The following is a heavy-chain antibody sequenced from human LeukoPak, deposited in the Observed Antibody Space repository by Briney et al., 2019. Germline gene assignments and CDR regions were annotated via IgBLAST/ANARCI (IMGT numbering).Heavy chain of an antibody. J-gene: IGHJ4*02. V-gene: IGHV3-48*01. CDR2: ISDGSSTI. Sequence: GGSLRLSCAASGFTFSNYNLNWVRQAPGKGLEWVSYISDGSSTIYYADSVRGRFAISRDNAKNSLYLQMNSLRAEDTAVYYCARDLATVVPYYFDYWGQGTLVTVSS. CDR3: ARDLATVVPYYFDY. CDR1: GFTFSNYN. D-gene: IGHD4-23*01.